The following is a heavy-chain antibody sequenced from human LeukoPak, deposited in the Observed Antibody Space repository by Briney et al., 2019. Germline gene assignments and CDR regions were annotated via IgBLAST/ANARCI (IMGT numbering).Heavy chain of an antibody. Sequence: SETLSLTCTVSGGSISSGGYYWSWIRQHPGKGLEWIGYIYYSGSTYYNPSLKSRVTISVDTSKNQFSLKLSSVTAADTAVYYCARGTLVAGTIGYWGQGTLVTVSS. D-gene: IGHD6-19*01. CDR2: IYYSGST. J-gene: IGHJ4*02. CDR1: GGSISSGGYY. CDR3: ARGTLVAGTIGY. V-gene: IGHV4-31*03.